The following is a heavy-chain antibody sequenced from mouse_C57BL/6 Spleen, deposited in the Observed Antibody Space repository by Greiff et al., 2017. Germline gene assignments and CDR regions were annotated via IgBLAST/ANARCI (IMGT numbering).Heavy chain of an antibody. CDR1: GYTFTSYD. V-gene: IGHV1-85*01. D-gene: IGHD2-10*01. J-gene: IGHJ1*03. CDR2: IYPRDGST. Sequence: VQLQQSGPELVKPGASVKLSCKASGYTFTSYDINWVKQRPGQGLEWIGWIYPRDGSTKYNEKFKGKATVTVDISSSTAYMELHSLTSEASAVYFCARPYYGNVWYFDVWGTGTTVTVSS. CDR3: ARPYYGNVWYFDV.